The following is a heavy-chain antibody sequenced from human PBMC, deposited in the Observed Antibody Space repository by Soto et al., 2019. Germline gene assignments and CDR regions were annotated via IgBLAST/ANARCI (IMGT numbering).Heavy chain of an antibody. J-gene: IGHJ3*02. CDR3: ARWDDYYYDSSGNLGLAFDI. D-gene: IGHD3-22*01. CDR2: ISSSSSYI. CDR1: GFTFSSYS. V-gene: IGHV3-21*01. Sequence: GGSLRLSCAASGFTFSSYSMNWVRQAPGKGLEWVSSISSSSSYIYYADSVKGRFTISRDNAKNSLYPQMNSLRAEGTAVYYCARWDDYYYDSSGNLGLAFDIWGQGTMVTVSS.